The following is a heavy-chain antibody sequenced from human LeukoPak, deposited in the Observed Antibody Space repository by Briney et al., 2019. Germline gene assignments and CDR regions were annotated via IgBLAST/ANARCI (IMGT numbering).Heavy chain of an antibody. V-gene: IGHV1-69*05. CDR2: IIPIFGTA. J-gene: IGHJ6*03. CDR1: GGTFSSYA. Sequence: SVKVSCKASGGTFSSYAISWVRQVPGQGLEWMGGIIPIFGTANYAQKFQGRVTITTDESTSTAYMELSSLRSEDTAVYYCASGGYYDFWSGSERSHYYYYYYMDVWGKGTTVTVSS. D-gene: IGHD3-3*01. CDR3: ASGGYYDFWSGSERSHYYYYYYMDV.